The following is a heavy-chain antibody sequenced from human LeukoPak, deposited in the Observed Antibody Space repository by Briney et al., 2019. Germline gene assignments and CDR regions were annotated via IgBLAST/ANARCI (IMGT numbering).Heavy chain of an antibody. V-gene: IGHV1-46*01. Sequence: GASVKVSCKASGYTFTSYYMHWVRQAPGQGLEWMGIINPSGGSTSYAQKFQGRVTMTRDTSTSTVYMELSSLRSEDTAVYYCARDGSGSYHGVYYFDYWGQGTLVTVSS. CDR2: INPSGGST. CDR3: ARDGSGSYHGVYYFDY. J-gene: IGHJ4*02. CDR1: GYTFTSYY. D-gene: IGHD3-10*01.